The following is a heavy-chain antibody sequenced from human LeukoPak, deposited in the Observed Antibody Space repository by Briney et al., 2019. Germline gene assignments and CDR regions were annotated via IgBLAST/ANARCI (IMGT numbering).Heavy chain of an antibody. CDR3: AKDWPRYCSGGSCSGY. CDR2: ISGSGGST. D-gene: IGHD2-15*01. J-gene: IGHJ4*02. CDR1: GFTFSSYA. Sequence: GGALRLSCAASGFTFSSYAMSWVRQAPGKGLEWVSAISGSGGSTYYADSVKGRFTISRDNSKNTLYLQMNSLRAEDTAVYYCAKDWPRYCSGGSCSGYWGQGTLVTVSS. V-gene: IGHV3-23*01.